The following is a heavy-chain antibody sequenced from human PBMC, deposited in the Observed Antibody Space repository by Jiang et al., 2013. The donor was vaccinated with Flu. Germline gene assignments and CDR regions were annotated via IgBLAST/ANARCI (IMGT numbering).Heavy chain of an antibody. CDR3: ARDLSPGAVTDFLRAQKNSGMDV. CDR1: GFTFSSYA. CDR2: ITGSGGKT. Sequence: GGSLRLSCAASGFTFSSYAMNWVRQAPGKGLEWVSVITGSGGKTYSVDSVKGRFTISRDNSKNTLYLQMNTLRAEDTAIYYCARDLSPGAVTDFLRAQKNSGMDVWGQGTTVTVSS. V-gene: IGHV3-23*01. D-gene: IGHD6-19*01. J-gene: IGHJ6*02.